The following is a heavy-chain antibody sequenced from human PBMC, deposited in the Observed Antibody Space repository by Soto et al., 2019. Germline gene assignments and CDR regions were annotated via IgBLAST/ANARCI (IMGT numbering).Heavy chain of an antibody. Sequence: EVQLVESGGGLVQPGRSLRLSCAASGFTISGNAMNWVRQAPGRGLEWVSYIRSSSTNIHYADSVRGRFTISRDNAKNSLYLQMNSLRDEDTAVYRCARDLSWGSKWYYYMDVWGKGTTVTVSS. D-gene: IGHD3-16*01. CDR2: IRSSSTNI. V-gene: IGHV3-48*02. CDR1: GFTISGNA. J-gene: IGHJ6*03. CDR3: ARDLSWGSKWYYYMDV.